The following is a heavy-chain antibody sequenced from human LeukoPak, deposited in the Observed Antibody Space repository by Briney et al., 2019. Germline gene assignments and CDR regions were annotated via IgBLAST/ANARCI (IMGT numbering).Heavy chain of an antibody. CDR2: IYYSGST. J-gene: IGHJ4*02. CDR3: ARLGEAMPYYFDY. CDR1: GGSLRRYN. Sequence: PSETLSLTCTVPGGSLRRYNWSASRQTPREGLEWIGYIYYSGSTNYNPSLKSRVDISVDTSKNQFSLKPSSVTAADTAVYYCARLGEAMPYYFDYWGQGTLVTVSS. D-gene: IGHD2-2*01. V-gene: IGHV4-59*08.